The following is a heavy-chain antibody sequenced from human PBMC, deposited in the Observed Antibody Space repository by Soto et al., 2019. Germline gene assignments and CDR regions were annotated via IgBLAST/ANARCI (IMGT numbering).Heavy chain of an antibody. D-gene: IGHD4-17*01. Sequence: PGALLIPSSASSGSTFIMYCMHWGIQVPREGREGDSGINDDSSSTYYADSVKGRFTISRDNAKNNLYLQMNALRAEDTAVYYCTRGPRSTSTCTVAFWGQGTLVTVSS. CDR2: INDDSSST. CDR1: GSTFIMYC. CDR3: TRGPRSTSTCTVAF. V-gene: IGHV3-74*01. J-gene: IGHJ4*02.